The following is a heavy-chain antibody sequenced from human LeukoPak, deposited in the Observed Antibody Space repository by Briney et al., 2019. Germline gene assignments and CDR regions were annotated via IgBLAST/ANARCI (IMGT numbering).Heavy chain of an antibody. CDR2: ISSSSSYI. J-gene: IGHJ4*02. V-gene: IGHV3-21*04. CDR1: GFTFSSYS. D-gene: IGHD3-10*01. CDR3: AKHVLLWFGELSYFDY. Sequence: GGSLRLSCAASGFTFSSYSMNWVRQAPGKGLEWVSSISSSSSYIYYADSVKGRFTISRDNAKNSLYLQMNSLRAEDTAVYYCAKHVLLWFGELSYFDYWGQGTQVTVSS.